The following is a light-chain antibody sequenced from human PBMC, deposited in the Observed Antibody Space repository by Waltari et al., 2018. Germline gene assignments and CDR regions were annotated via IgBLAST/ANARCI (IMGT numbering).Light chain of an antibody. CDR3: QQSYATPQT. Sequence: DIQMTQSPSSLSASVGDRVTIACRASQSVSTYLNWYQQKPGKAPKLLIYAVFSLQSGVPSRFSGGGSGTDFTLTISSLQPEDFATYYCQQSYATPQTCGQGTKVEIK. CDR1: QSVSTY. J-gene: IGKJ1*01. V-gene: IGKV1-39*01. CDR2: AVF.